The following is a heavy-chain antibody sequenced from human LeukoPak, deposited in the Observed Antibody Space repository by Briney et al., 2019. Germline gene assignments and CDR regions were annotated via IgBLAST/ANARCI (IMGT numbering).Heavy chain of an antibody. CDR1: GLTFSSYW. D-gene: IGHD6-19*01. V-gene: IGHV3-7*01. CDR3: ARSPAVPGFVSVDY. J-gene: IGHJ4*02. CDR2: IKQDGTEN. Sequence: PGGSLRLSCAASGLTFSSYWMSWVRQAPGKGLEWVANIKQDGTENFYVDSVKGRFTISRDNAKNSLYLEMNSLRAEDTAVYYCARSPAVPGFVSVDYWGQGTLVTVSS.